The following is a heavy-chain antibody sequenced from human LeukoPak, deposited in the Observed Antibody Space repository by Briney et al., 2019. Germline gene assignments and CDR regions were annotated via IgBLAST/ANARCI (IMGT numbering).Heavy chain of an antibody. CDR3: AKAGGSGYYNDAFDI. Sequence: PGRSLRLSCAASGVTFDDYAMHWVRQAPGKGLEWVSGISWNSGSIGYADSVKGRFTISRDNAKNSLYLQMNSLRAEDTALYYSAKAGGSGYYNDAFDIWGQGTMVTVSS. V-gene: IGHV3-9*01. J-gene: IGHJ3*02. CDR1: GVTFDDYA. CDR2: ISWNSGSI. D-gene: IGHD3-22*01.